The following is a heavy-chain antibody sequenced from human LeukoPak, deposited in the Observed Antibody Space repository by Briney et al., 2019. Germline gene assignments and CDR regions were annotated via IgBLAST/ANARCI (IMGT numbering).Heavy chain of an antibody. V-gene: IGHV1-2*02. CDR1: GYTFIDYK. Sequence: ASVKVSCTTSGYTFIDYKIRWVRQAPGQGLEWMGWINPNTGYTNPAQTFQGRVTMTVDTFISTAYMELRSVRSDDTALYFCARETTAKTEGATWGWFDPWGQGTLVTVSS. D-gene: IGHD4/OR15-4a*01. CDR3: ARETTAKTEGATWGWFDP. CDR2: INPNTGYT. J-gene: IGHJ5*02.